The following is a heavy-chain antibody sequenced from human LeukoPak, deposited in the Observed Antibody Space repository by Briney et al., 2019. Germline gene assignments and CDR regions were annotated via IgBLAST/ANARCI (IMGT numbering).Heavy chain of an antibody. CDR2: ISSSSGYI. CDR3: ARDLGMTDGDYVSYFDY. D-gene: IGHD4-17*01. J-gene: IGHJ4*02. V-gene: IGHV3-21*01. Sequence: GGSLRLSCAASGFTFSYYSMNWVRQAPGKGLEWVSSISSSSGYIYYADSVKGRFTISRDNAKNSLYLQMNSLRAEDTALYYCARDLGMTDGDYVSYFDYWGQGTLVTVSS. CDR1: GFTFSYYS.